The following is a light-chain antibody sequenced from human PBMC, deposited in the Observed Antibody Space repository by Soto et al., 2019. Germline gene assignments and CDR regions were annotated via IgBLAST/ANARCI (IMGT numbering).Light chain of an antibody. CDR3: QQYGSSTLT. Sequence: EIVLTQSPGTLSLSPGERATLSCRASQNIDSSLLAWYQQRPGQAPRLLVYGASSRAAGIPDRVSGSGSGTDFTLTISRLEPEDFAVYYCQQYGSSTLTFGQGTKVDIK. CDR1: QNIDSSL. V-gene: IGKV3-20*01. J-gene: IGKJ1*01. CDR2: GAS.